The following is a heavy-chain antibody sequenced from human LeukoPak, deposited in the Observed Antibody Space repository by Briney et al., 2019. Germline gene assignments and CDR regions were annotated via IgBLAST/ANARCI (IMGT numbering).Heavy chain of an antibody. CDR3: ARSTRSWFDP. V-gene: IGHV4-39*07. Sequence: SETLSLTCTVSGGSISSSSYYWGWIRQPPGKGLEWIGSIYYSGSTNYNPSLRSRVTISVDTSNNRFSLKLSPVTAADTAVYYCARSTRSWFDPWGQGTLVTVSS. D-gene: IGHD3-10*01. J-gene: IGHJ5*02. CDR1: GGSISSSSYY. CDR2: IYYSGST.